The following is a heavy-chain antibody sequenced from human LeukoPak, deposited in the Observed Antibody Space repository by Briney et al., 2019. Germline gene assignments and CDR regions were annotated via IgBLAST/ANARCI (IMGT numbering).Heavy chain of an antibody. CDR1: GFTFSDYY. J-gene: IGHJ3*02. CDR2: ISSGSAYT. CDR3: ASKNSGSYNTFDI. Sequence: GGSLRLSCAASGFTFSDYYMTWIRQAPGKGLGWVSYISSGSAYTKYADSVKGRFTISRDNAKNSLYLQMNSLRAEDMAVYYCASKNSGSYNTFDIWGQGTMVTVSS. V-gene: IGHV3-11*06. D-gene: IGHD1-26*01.